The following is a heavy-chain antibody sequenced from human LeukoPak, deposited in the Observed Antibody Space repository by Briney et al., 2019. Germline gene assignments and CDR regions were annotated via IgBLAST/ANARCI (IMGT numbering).Heavy chain of an antibody. Sequence: QSGGSLRLSCAASGFTFSSYWMSWVRQAPGKGLEWVANIKQDGSEKYYVDSVKGRFTISRDNAKNSLYLQMNSLRAEDTAVYYCARTNSGYEHPLYFDYWGQGTLVTVSS. CDR3: ARTNSGYEHPLYFDY. CDR1: GFTFSSYW. V-gene: IGHV3-7*01. D-gene: IGHD5-12*01. J-gene: IGHJ4*02. CDR2: IKQDGSEK.